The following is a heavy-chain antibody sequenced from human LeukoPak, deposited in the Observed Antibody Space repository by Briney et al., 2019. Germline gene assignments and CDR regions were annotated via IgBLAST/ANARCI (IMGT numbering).Heavy chain of an antibody. D-gene: IGHD6-19*01. CDR2: ISAYNGNT. J-gene: IGHJ4*02. CDR1: GYTFTGYY. CDR3: ARDLVAVAGTFDY. Sequence: ASVTVSCTASGYTFTGYYMHWVRPAPGQGLEWMGWISAYNGNTNYAQKLQGRVTMTTDTSTSTAYMELRSLRSDDTAVYYCARDLVAVAGTFDYWGQGTLVTVSS. V-gene: IGHV1-18*04.